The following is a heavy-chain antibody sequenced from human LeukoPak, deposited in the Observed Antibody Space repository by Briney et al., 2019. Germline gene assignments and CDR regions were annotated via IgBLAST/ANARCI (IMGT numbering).Heavy chain of an antibody. D-gene: IGHD2-2*01. CDR1: GGSISSSSYY. V-gene: IGHV4-39*01. CDR3: ASQYCSSTSCSREPFDY. J-gene: IGHJ4*02. CDR2: IYYSGST. Sequence: PSETLSLTCTVSGGSISSSSYYWGWIRQPPGKGLEWIGSIYYSGSTYYNPSLKSRVTISVDTSKNQFSLKLSSVTAADTAVYYCASQYCSSTSCSREPFDYWGQGTLVTVSS.